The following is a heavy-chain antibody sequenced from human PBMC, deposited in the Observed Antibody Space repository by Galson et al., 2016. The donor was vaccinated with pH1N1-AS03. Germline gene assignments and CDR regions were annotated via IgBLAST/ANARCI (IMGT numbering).Heavy chain of an antibody. J-gene: IGHJ5*01. CDR1: GYSFTNFD. CDR3: ARVMANNWFDS. Sequence: SVKVSCKASGYSFTNFDIKWVRQATGQGLQWMGWMNPNSGEAGYAQKLQGRVALTRATSITTAYMELSSLRSDDAAVYYCARVMANNWFDSWGQGTLVTVSS. D-gene: IGHD5-24*01. V-gene: IGHV1-8*01. CDR2: MNPNSGEA.